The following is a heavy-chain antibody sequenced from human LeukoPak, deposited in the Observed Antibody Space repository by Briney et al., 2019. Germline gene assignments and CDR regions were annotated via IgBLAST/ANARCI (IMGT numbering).Heavy chain of an antibody. J-gene: IGHJ4*02. CDR1: GFTFSSYG. CDR2: ISYDGSNK. V-gene: IGHV3-30*18. CDR3: AKLAQGVDY. D-gene: IGHD3-16*01. Sequence: GGSLRLSCAASGFTFSSYGMHWVRQAPGKGLEWVAVISYDGSNKYYADSVKGRFTISRDNSKNTLYLQMNSLRAEDTAVYYCAKLAQGVDYWGQGTLVTVSS.